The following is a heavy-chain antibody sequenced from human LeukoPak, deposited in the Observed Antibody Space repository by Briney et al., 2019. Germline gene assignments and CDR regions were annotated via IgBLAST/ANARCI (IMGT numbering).Heavy chain of an antibody. J-gene: IGHJ4*02. V-gene: IGHV1-2*02. D-gene: IGHD3-3*01. CDR2: INPNSGGT. CDR3: ARSLTWSGYCTKECDY. Sequence: ASVKVSCKASGYTFTGYYMHWVRQAPGQGLEWMGWINPNSGGTNYAQKFQGRVTMTRDTSISTAYMELSRLRSDDTAVYYCARSLTWSGYCTKECDYWGQGTLVTVSS. CDR1: GYTFTGYY.